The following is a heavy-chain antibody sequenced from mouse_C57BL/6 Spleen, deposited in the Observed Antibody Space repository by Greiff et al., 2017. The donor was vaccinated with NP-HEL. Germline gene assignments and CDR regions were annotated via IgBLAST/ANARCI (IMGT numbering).Heavy chain of an antibody. V-gene: IGHV7-3*01. Sequence: EVQLVESGGGLVQPGGSLSLSCAASGFTFTDYYMSWVRQPPGQALEWLGFISNKANGYTTEYSASVKGRFTISRDNSQSILYLQMNALEAEDRATYYCAGWGVALYARDYWGQGTSVTVSS. D-gene: IGHD1-1*01. CDR3: AGWGVALYARDY. CDR2: ISNKANGYTT. J-gene: IGHJ4*01. CDR1: GFTFTDYY.